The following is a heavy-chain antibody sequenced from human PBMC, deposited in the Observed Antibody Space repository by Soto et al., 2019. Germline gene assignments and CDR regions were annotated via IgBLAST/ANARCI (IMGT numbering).Heavy chain of an antibody. V-gene: IGHV1-46*01. CDR2: INPHGGST. CDR3: ARSSGGNFGRIIEGTNWFAP. J-gene: IGHJ5*02. D-gene: IGHD1-26*01. CDR1: RVTFTSYY. Sequence: GASVKVSCKAPRVTFTSYYITWVRQAPLQGREWMGVINPHGGSTAYAQKFKGRVTLTRDTCASTVYMEVSSLTSEDTAMYYCARSSGGNFGRIIEGTNWFAPWGQGTVVTVSS.